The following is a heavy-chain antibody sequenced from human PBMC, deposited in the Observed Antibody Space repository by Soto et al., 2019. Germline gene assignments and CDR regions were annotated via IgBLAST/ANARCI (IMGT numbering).Heavy chain of an antibody. J-gene: IGHJ4*02. CDR3: ARDSVYYGDYELNYFDY. Sequence: QVQLVESGGGVVKPGGSLRLSCAASGFTFSDYYMSWIRQAPGKGLEWVSDIRSSSSYTNYADSVKGRFTISRDNAKNSLYLQMNSLRAEDTAVYYCARDSVYYGDYELNYFDYWGQGTLVTVSS. D-gene: IGHD4-17*01. CDR1: GFTFSDYY. V-gene: IGHV3-11*05. CDR2: IRSSSSYT.